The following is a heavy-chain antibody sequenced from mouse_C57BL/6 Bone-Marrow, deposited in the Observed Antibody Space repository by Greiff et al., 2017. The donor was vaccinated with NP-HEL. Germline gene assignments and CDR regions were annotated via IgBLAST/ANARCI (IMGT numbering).Heavy chain of an antibody. CDR1: GFTFSSYG. V-gene: IGHV5-6*01. D-gene: IGHD1-1*01. CDR2: ISSGGSYT. CDR3: ASPPLSTTAQGARDY. Sequence: EVQLVESGGDLVKPGGSLKLSCAASGFTFSSYGMSWVRQTPDKRLEWVATISSGGSYTYYPDSVKGRFTISRDNAKNTLYLHMSSLKSEDTAMFYGASPPLSTTAQGARDYWGQGTSVTVSS. J-gene: IGHJ4*01.